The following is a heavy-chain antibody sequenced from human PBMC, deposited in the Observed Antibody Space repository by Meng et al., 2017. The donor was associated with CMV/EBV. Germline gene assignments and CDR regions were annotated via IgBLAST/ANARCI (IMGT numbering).Heavy chain of an antibody. CDR1: GGSFSGYY. CDR3: ARGPTYYYYYGMDV. J-gene: IGHJ6*02. V-gene: IGHV4-34*01. CDR2: INHSGST. Sequence: SETLSLTCTVYGGSFSGYYWSWIRQPPGKGLEWIGEINHSGSTNYNPSLKSRVTISVDTSKNQFSLKLSSVTAADTAVYYCARGPTYYYYYGMDVWGQGTTVTVSS.